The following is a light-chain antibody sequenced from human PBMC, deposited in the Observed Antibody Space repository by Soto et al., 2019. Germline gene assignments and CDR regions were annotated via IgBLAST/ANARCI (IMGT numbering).Light chain of an antibody. CDR2: GAS. CDR3: QQYGTSPRT. V-gene: IGKV3-20*01. J-gene: IGKJ1*01. CDR1: QSVTSNY. Sequence: EVELTQSPGTLSLSPGDTAILSCGASQSVTSNYLAWYQQKAGQPPRLLIYGASTRASGIPDRFSGSGSGTCFTLTIDRLEPEDFAVYYCQQYGTSPRTFGRGTKVEIK.